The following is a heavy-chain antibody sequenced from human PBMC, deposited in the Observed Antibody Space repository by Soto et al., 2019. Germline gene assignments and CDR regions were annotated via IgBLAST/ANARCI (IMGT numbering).Heavy chain of an antibody. Sequence: QVQLVQSGAEVKKPGSSVKVSCKASGGTFSSYAISWVRQAPGQGLEWMGGIIPIFGTANYAQKFQGRVTITADESTSTAYMGLSSLRSEDTAVYYCAGGGEGGGAPHYRGDYWGQGTLVTVSS. D-gene: IGHD1-26*01. CDR2: IIPIFGTA. J-gene: IGHJ4*02. CDR3: AGGGEGGGAPHYRGDY. CDR1: GGTFSSYA. V-gene: IGHV1-69*12.